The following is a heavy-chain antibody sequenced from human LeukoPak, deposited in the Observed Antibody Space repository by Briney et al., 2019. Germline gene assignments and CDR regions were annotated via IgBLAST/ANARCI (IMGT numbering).Heavy chain of an antibody. CDR2: INPSGGST. D-gene: IGHD3-16*02. CDR3: ARVYDYVWGSYRYDAFFDY. CDR1: GFSFRTYY. Sequence: ASVKVSCKAFGFSFRTYYMHWVRQAPGQGLEWMGIINPSGGSTSYAQKFQGRVTMTRDMSTSTVYMELSSLRSEDTAVYYCARVYDYVWGSYRYDAFFDYWGQGTLVTVSS. J-gene: IGHJ4*02. V-gene: IGHV1-46*01.